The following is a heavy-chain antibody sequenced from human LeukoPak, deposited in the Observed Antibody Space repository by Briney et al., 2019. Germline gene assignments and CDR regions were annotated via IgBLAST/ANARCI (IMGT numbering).Heavy chain of an antibody. Sequence: GGSLRLSCAASGFTFSDYCMSWIRQAQGKGRNWVSYISSSGSTIYYADSVKGRFTISRDNAKNSLYLQMNSLKTEDTAVYYCTRLYSDSSPYYFDSWGQGTLVTVSS. CDR3: TRLYSDSSPYYFDS. J-gene: IGHJ4*02. CDR2: ISSSGSTI. D-gene: IGHD3-22*01. CDR1: GFTFSDYC. V-gene: IGHV3-11*01.